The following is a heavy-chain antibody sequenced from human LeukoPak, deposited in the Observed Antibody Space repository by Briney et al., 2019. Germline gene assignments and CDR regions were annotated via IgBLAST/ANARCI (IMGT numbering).Heavy chain of an antibody. J-gene: IGHJ4*02. CDR1: GFTVSSNY. Sequence: GGSLRLSCAASGFTVSSNYMSWVRQAPGKGLEWVSVIYSGGSTYYADSVKGRFTISRDNSKNTLYLQMNSLRAEDTAVYYCVRDGLDLGYWGAPGDYWGQGTLVTVSS. V-gene: IGHV3-66*01. CDR3: VRDGLDLGYWGAPGDY. D-gene: IGHD3-16*01. CDR2: IYSGGST.